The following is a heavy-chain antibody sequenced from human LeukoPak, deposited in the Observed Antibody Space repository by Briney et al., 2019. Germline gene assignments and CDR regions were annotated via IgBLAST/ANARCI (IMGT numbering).Heavy chain of an antibody. J-gene: IGHJ3*02. CDR3: QRETDAFDI. V-gene: IGHV3-23*01. CDR1: GFTFTSYA. D-gene: IGHD1-26*01. Sequence: GGSLRLSCAAAGFTFTSYAMGWVRQAPGNGLEWVSVISGSGGSKYYADSVKFRFTISRDNSKNTLYLQMNSLRAEDTAVYYCQRETDAFDIWGQGTMVTVSS. CDR2: ISGSGGSK.